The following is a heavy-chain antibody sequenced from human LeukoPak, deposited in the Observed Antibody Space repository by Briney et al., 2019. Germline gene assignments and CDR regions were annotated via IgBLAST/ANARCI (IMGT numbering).Heavy chain of an antibody. CDR2: ISAYNGNT. D-gene: IGHD3-16*01. CDR3: ARDGGQARAAFYI. CDR1: GYTFTSYG. J-gene: IGHJ3*02. Sequence: GASVKVSCKASGYTFTSYGISWVRQAPGQGREWMGWISAYNGNTNYAQKLQGRVTMTTHTSTSTAYMELRSLRSEDTAVYYCARDGGQARAAFYIWGQGTMVTVSS. V-gene: IGHV1-18*01.